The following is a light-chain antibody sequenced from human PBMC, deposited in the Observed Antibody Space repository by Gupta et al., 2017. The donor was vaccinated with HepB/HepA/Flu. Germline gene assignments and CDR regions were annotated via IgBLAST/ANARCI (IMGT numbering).Light chain of an antibody. CDR1: SGHASSA. V-gene: IGLV4-69*01. J-gene: IGLJ1*01. Sequence: QLVLTQSPSASASLGASVKLTCTLSSGHASSAIAWHQQQPEKGPRFLMRMNSDGSHTKGDGIPDRFSGSRSGAERYLTISGLQAEDEADYYCQTERTGIGEVFGSGTKVAVL. CDR3: QTERTGIGEV. CDR2: MNSDGSH.